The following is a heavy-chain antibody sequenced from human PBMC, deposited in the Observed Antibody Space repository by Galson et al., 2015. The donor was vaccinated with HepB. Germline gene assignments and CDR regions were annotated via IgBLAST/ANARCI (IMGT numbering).Heavy chain of an antibody. Sequence: SLRLSCAASGFPFSTYTINWVRQAPGKGLEWVSSTGSGSANIYYADSVKGRFSVSRDNSRDTVYLQMNGLRPEDTAVYFCASDLDGSGSFYNMLAYWGQGIMVTVSS. CDR1: GFPFSTYT. CDR2: TGSGSANI. D-gene: IGHD3-10*01. CDR3: ASDLDGSGSFYNMLAY. V-gene: IGHV3-21*01. J-gene: IGHJ4*02.